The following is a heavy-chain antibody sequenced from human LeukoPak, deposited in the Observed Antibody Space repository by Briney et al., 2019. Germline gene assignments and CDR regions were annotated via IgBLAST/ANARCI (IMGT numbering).Heavy chain of an antibody. J-gene: IGHJ4*02. V-gene: IGHV5-51*01. Sequence: ETLSLTCTVSGGSISSYYWSWIRQPPGKGLEWMGIIYPGDSDPRYSPSFQGQVTISADKSISTAYLQWSSLKASDSAMYYCVRHGLGSSWFGFDYWGQGTLVTVSS. CDR3: VRHGLGSSWFGFDY. CDR1: GGSISSYY. CDR2: IYPGDSDP. D-gene: IGHD6-13*01.